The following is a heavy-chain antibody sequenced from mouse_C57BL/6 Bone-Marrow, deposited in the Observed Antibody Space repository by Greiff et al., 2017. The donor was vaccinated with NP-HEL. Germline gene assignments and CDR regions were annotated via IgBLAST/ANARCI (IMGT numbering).Heavy chain of an antibody. J-gene: IGHJ1*03. CDR2: ISSGSSTI. Sequence: EVQLVESGGGLVKPGGSLKLSCAASGFTFSDYGMRWVRQAPEKGLEWVAYISSGSSTIYYADTVKGRFTISGDNAKNTLFLQMTSLRSEDTAMYYCASPYDYDGYWYFDVWGTGTTVTVSS. CDR1: GFTFSDYG. D-gene: IGHD2-4*01. CDR3: ASPYDYDGYWYFDV. V-gene: IGHV5-17*01.